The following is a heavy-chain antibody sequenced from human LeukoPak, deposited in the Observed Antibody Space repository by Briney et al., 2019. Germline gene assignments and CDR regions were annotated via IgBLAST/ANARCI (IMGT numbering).Heavy chain of an antibody. D-gene: IGHD6-19*01. Sequence: WASVKVSCKASGYTFTGYYMHWVRQAPGQGLEWMRRINPNSGGTNYAQKFQGRVTMTRDTSISTAYMELSRLRSDDTAVYYCARPLGEAGTSDRGLDYWGQGTLVTVSS. V-gene: IGHV1-2*06. CDR1: GYTFTGYY. CDR3: ARPLGEAGTSDRGLDY. J-gene: IGHJ4*02. CDR2: INPNSGGT.